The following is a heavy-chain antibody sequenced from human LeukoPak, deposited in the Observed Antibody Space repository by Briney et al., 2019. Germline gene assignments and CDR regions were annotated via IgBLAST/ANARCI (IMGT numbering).Heavy chain of an antibody. J-gene: IGHJ4*02. V-gene: IGHV3-21*01. CDR2: ISSSSSYI. D-gene: IGHD3-22*01. Sequence: GGSLRLSCAASGFTFSSYSMNWVRQAPGKGLEWVSSISSSSSYIYYADSVKGRFTISRDNAKNTLYLQMNSLRAEDTAVYYCAAVARITMIVVTWDWGQGTLVTVSS. CDR3: AAVARITMIVVTWD. CDR1: GFTFSSYS.